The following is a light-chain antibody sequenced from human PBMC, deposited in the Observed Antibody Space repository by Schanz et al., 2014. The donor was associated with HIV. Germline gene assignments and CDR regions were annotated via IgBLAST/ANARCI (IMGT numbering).Light chain of an antibody. CDR2: AAS. Sequence: DIQMTQSPSSLSASVGDRVTITCRASQNISYFLNWYQQKPGRAPKLLIYAASTLQSGVPSSFSGSGSGTDFTLTISSLQPEDFATYYCQQFNNYPRTFGQGTKVEIK. CDR3: QQFNNYPRT. J-gene: IGKJ1*01. CDR1: QNISYF. V-gene: IGKV1-39*01.